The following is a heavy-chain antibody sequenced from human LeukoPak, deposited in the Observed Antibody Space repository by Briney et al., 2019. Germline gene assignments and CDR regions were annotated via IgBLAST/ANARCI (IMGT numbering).Heavy chain of an antibody. CDR3: AKDLGYKDS. CDR1: GFPFNNYG. CDR2: ISYGGSDI. V-gene: IGHV3-30*18. Sequence: QAGGSLRLSCVTSGFPFNNYGMHWVRQAPGKGLEWVAVISYGGSDIYYADSVKGRFTISRDDSKKTLYLQMNSLRPGDTAVYYCAKDLGYKDSWGQGTLVTVSS. D-gene: IGHD5-12*01. J-gene: IGHJ5*01.